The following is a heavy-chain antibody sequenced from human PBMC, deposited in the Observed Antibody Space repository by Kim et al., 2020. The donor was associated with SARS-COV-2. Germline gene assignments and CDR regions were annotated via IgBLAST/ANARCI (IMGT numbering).Heavy chain of an antibody. CDR2: IYRGGST. D-gene: IGHD3-10*01. Sequence: SETLSLTCAVSGGSISSCNWWRWVRQPAGKRLEWVGIIYRGGSTNYHPSLNSRIIISETNNKNLFPLQLSAVTAAATAVYYSTRERSDYDYYGLDDY. V-gene: IGHV4-4*02. CDR3: TRERSDYDYYGLDDY. CDR1: GGSISSCNW. J-gene: IGHJ4*01.